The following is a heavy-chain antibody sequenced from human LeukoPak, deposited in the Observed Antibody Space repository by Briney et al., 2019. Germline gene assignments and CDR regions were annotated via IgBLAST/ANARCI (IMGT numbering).Heavy chain of an antibody. V-gene: IGHV3-30*04. CDR1: GFTFSSYA. D-gene: IGHD5-18*01. CDR2: ISYDGSNK. J-gene: IGHJ4*02. CDR3: ARSSRPRYSYGYFDY. Sequence: PGRSLRLSCAASGFTFSSYAMHWVRQAPGKGLEWVAVISYDGSNKYYADSVKGRFTISRHNSKNTLSLQMNSLRPEGTAVYYCARSSRPRYSYGYFDYWGQGTLVSVS.